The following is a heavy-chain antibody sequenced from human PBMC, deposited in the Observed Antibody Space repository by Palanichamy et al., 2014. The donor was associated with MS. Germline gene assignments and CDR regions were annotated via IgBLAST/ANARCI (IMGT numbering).Heavy chain of an antibody. CDR1: GFTFSSYS. V-gene: IGHV3-21*01. J-gene: IGHJ2*01. Sequence: EVQLVESGGGLVKPGGSLRLSCAASGFTFSSYSMNWVRQAPGKGLEWVSSISSSSTYIYYADSVKGRFTISRDNAKNSLYLQMNSLRAEDTAVYYCARRDHGGNVRSPNWYFDLWGRDTLVTVSS. CDR3: ARRDHGGNVRSPNWYFDL. D-gene: IGHD4-23*01. CDR2: ISSSSTYI.